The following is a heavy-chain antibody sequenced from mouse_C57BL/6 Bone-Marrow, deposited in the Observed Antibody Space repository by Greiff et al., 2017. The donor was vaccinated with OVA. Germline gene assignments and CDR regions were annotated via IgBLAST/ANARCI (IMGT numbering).Heavy chain of an antibody. CDR2: IYPGDGDT. Sequence: QVQLQQSGPELVKPGASVKISCKASGYAFSSSWMHWVKQRPGKGLEWIGRIYPGDGDTNYNGKFKGKATLTADKSSSTAYMQLSSLTSEDSAVYFCARSPLGSDWYFDVWGTGTTVTVSS. J-gene: IGHJ1*03. D-gene: IGHD1-1*01. CDR3: ARSPLGSDWYFDV. CDR1: GYAFSSSW. V-gene: IGHV1-82*01.